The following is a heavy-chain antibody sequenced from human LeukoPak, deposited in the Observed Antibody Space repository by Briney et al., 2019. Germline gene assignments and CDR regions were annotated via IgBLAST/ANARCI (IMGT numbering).Heavy chain of an antibody. D-gene: IGHD3-9*01. CDR2: IIPTFGTA. CDR3: AREGHYDILTGYYFDP. J-gene: IGHJ5*02. CDR1: GGTFSSYA. V-gene: IGHV1-69*13. Sequence: SVKVSCKASGGTFSSYAISWVRQAPGQGLEWMGGIIPTFGTANYAQKFQGRVTITADESTSTAYMELSSLRSEDTAVYYCAREGHYDILTGYYFDPWGQGTLVTVSS.